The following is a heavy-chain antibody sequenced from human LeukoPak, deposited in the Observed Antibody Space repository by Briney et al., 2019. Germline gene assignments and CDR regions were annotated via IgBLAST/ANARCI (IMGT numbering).Heavy chain of an antibody. D-gene: IGHD3-22*01. CDR3: ARGVYYYDSSGYVPGLFDY. CDR1: GYTFTSYG. Sequence: ASVKVSCKASGYTFTSYGISWVRQAPGQGLEWMGWISAYNSNTNYAQKLQGRVTMTTDTSTSTAYMELRSLRSDDKAVYYCARGVYYYDSSGYVPGLFDYWGQGTLVTVSS. J-gene: IGHJ4*02. CDR2: ISAYNSNT. V-gene: IGHV1-18*01.